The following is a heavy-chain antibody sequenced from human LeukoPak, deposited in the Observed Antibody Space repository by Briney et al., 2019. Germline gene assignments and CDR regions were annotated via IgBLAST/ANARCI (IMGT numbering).Heavy chain of an antibody. Sequence: GGSLRLSCAASGFTFSNAWMSWVRQAPGKGLEWVGRIKSKTDGGTIDYAAPVKGRFTISRDDSKNTLYLQMNSLKTEGTAVYYCTTDEVDGYNYGDAFDIWGQGTMVTVSS. CDR2: IKSKTDGGTI. V-gene: IGHV3-15*01. J-gene: IGHJ3*02. CDR3: TTDEVDGYNYGDAFDI. CDR1: GFTFSNAW. D-gene: IGHD5-24*01.